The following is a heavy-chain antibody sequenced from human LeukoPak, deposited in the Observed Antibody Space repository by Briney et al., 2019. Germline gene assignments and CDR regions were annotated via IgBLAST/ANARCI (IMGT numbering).Heavy chain of an antibody. Sequence: ASMKVSCKASGFTFTSSAVQWVRQARGQRLEWIGWIVVGSGNTNYAQKFQERVTITRDMSTSTAYMELSSLRSEDTAVYYCAADSVRAGAFDIWGQGTMVTVSS. CDR1: GFTFTSSA. CDR3: AADSVRAGAFDI. CDR2: IVVGSGNT. J-gene: IGHJ3*02. V-gene: IGHV1-58*01. D-gene: IGHD6-25*01.